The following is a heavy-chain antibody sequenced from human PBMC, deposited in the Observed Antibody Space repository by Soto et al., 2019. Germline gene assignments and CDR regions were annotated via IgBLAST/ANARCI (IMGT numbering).Heavy chain of an antibody. D-gene: IGHD6-6*01. V-gene: IGHV5-51*01. CDR2: IYPGDSDT. J-gene: IGHJ6*02. Sequence: PGESLKISCMGSGYKVSTWHNFTSYWIAWVRQMPGEGLEWMGIIYPGDSDTRYSPSFQGQVTISADKSINPVYLQWSSLKASDTATYYCARQTSEQIGPPYGMDVWGQGTTVTVSS. CDR3: ARQTSEQIGPPYGMDV. CDR1: GYKVSTWHNFTSYW.